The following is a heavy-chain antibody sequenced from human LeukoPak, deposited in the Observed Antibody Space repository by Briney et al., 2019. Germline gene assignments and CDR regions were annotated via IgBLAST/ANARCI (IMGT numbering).Heavy chain of an antibody. CDR1: GYTFTGYY. J-gene: IGHJ6*02. CDR2: INPNSGGT. CDR3: ARSRYFDWLPPPYYYYYGMDV. Sequence: EASVKVSCKASGYTFTGYYMHWVRQAPGQGLEWMGWINPNSGGTNYAQKFQGRVTMTRDTSISTAYMELSRLGSDDTAVYYCARSRYFDWLPPPYYYYYGMDVWGQGTTVTVSS. D-gene: IGHD3-9*01. V-gene: IGHV1-2*02.